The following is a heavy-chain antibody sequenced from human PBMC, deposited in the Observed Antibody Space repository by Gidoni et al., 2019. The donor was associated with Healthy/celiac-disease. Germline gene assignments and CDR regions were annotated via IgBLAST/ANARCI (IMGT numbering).Heavy chain of an antibody. J-gene: IGHJ4*02. Sequence: EVQLVESGGGLVQPGGALRLSCAASGFTFSSYSMNWVRQAPGKGLEWVSYISSSSSTIYYADSVKGRFTISRDNAKNSLYLQMNSLRDEDTAVYYCASTDTAMSPVDYWGQGTLVTVSS. V-gene: IGHV3-48*02. D-gene: IGHD5-18*01. CDR3: ASTDTAMSPVDY. CDR2: ISSSSSTI. CDR1: GFTFSSYS.